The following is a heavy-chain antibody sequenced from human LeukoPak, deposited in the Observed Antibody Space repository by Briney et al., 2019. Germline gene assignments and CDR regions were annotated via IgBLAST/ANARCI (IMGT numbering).Heavy chain of an antibody. CDR2: IKQDGSEK. CDR1: GFTFSSYW. Sequence: PGGSLRLSCAASGFTFSSYWMSWVRQAPGKGLEWVANIKQDGSEKYYVDSVKGRFTISRDNSKNTLYLQMNSLRAEDTAVYYCARAGDGDQVDAFDIWGQGTMVTVSS. V-gene: IGHV3-7*01. CDR3: ARAGDGDQVDAFDI. J-gene: IGHJ3*02. D-gene: IGHD4-17*01.